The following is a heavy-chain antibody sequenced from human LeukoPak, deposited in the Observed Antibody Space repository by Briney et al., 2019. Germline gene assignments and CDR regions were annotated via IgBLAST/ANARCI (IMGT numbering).Heavy chain of an antibody. V-gene: IGHV4-59*08. D-gene: IGHD3-10*01. CDR1: GGSISSYY. Sequence: SETLSLTCTVSGGSISSYYWSWIRQPPGKGLEWIGYIYYSGSTNYNPSLKSRVTISVDTSKNQFSLKLSSVTAADTAVYYCARSHYYAHYHFDYWGQGTLVTVSS. J-gene: IGHJ4*02. CDR3: ARSHYYAHYHFDY. CDR2: IYYSGST.